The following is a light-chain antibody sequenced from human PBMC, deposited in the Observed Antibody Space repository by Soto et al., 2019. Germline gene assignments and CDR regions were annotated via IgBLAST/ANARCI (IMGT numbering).Light chain of an antibody. CDR2: DAS. CDR1: QDINKN. V-gene: IGKV1-33*01. CDR3: QQCYGYPWT. J-gene: IGKJ1*01. Sequence: DIQMTQSPSSLSASLGDRVTITCQASQDINKNLIWYQQKPGKAPKLLIYDASKLKTGVPPRFSGSGSGTVFTLTITTLQPDDFATYYCQQCYGYPWTFGQGTKVDIK.